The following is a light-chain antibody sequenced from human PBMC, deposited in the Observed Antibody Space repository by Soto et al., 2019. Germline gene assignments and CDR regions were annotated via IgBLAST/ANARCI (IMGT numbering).Light chain of an antibody. J-gene: IGLJ1*01. CDR1: SSDVGAYNY. CDR3: SSYAATNKLLHV. V-gene: IGLV2-8*01. Sequence: QSVRSQPPSASGSPGHSVTISCSGTSSDVGAYNYVSWYQQHPGKAPRLLIYEVSQRPSGVPDRFSGSKSANTDSLTVSGLQPEDEADYYCSSYAATNKLLHVFGTGTKVTVL. CDR2: EVS.